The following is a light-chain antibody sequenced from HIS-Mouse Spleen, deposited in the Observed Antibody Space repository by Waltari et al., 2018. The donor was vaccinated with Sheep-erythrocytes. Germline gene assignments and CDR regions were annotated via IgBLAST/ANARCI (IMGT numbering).Light chain of an antibody. J-gene: IGLJ2*01. CDR2: EVS. CDR3: SSYTSSSTLT. V-gene: IGLV2-14*01. Sequence: QSALTQPASVSGSPGQSITISCTGTSSDVGGHNYVSWYQQHPGKAPKLMIYEVSNRPSGVSNRFSGSKSGNTASLTISGLQAEDEADYYCSSYTSSSTLTFGGGTKLTVL. CDR1: SSDVGGHNY.